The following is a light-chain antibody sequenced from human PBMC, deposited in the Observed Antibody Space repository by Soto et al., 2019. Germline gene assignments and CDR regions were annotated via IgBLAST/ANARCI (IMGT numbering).Light chain of an antibody. V-gene: IGKV3-15*01. CDR2: GAS. Sequence: EIVLTQSPATLSLSPGERATLSCRASQTINNYLAWYQQKPGQTPRLLIYGASTRATGIPARFSGSGSGTEFTLTISSLQSEDFAVYYCQQYNNWRTFGQGTKVDIK. CDR3: QQYNNWRT. J-gene: IGKJ1*01. CDR1: QTINNY.